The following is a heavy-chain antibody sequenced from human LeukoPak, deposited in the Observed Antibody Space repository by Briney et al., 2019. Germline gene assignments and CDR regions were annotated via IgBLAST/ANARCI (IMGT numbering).Heavy chain of an antibody. V-gene: IGHV3-23*01. CDR1: GFAFNNYA. D-gene: IGHD1-26*01. Sequence: GGSLRLSCAASGFAFNNYAMSWVRQAPGKGLEWVSALSNSGSSTYYADSVKGRFTISRDNFKNTLYLQMNSLRAEDTAVYYCAREGVGATGYYYYGMDVWGQGTTVTVSS. CDR2: LSNSGSST. CDR3: AREGVGATGYYYYGMDV. J-gene: IGHJ6*02.